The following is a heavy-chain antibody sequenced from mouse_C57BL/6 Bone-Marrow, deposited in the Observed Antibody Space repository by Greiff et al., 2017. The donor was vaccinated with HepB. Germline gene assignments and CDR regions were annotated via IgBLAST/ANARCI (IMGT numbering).Heavy chain of an antibody. CDR2: INYDGSST. D-gene: IGHD1-1*01. CDR1: GFTFSDYY. V-gene: IGHV5-16*01. CDR3: ARGGYGSSCGFAY. J-gene: IGHJ3*01. Sequence: EVQLVESEGGLVQPGSSMKLSCTASGFTFSDYYMAWVRQVPEKGLEWVANINYDGSSTYYLDSLKSRFIISRDNAKNILYLQMSSLKSEDTATYYCARGGYGSSCGFAYWGQGTLVTVSA.